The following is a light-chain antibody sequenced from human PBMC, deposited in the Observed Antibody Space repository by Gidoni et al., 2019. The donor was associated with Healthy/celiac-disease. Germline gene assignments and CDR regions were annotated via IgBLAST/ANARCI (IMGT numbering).Light chain of an antibody. J-gene: IGLJ2*01. V-gene: IGLV1-40*01. CDR3: QSYDSSLSGSVV. CDR1: RSNIRAGYD. Sequence: SVLTQPPSVSGAPGQRVPISCTGSRSNIRAGYDVRRYQQHPGTAPKRLIYGNSKRPSGVPDRFSGSKSGTSASLAITGLQAADEADYYCQSYDSSLSGSVVFGGGTKLTVL. CDR2: GNS.